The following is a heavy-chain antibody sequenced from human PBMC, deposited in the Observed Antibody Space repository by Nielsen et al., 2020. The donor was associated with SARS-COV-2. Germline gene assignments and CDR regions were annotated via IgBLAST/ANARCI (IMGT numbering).Heavy chain of an antibody. Sequence: GESLKISCAASGFTFSSYAMHWVRQAPGKGLEWVAVISYDGSNKYYADSVKGRFTISRDNSKNTLYLQMNSLGADDTAVYFCARDIGDFWGQGTVVTVSS. CDR3: ARDIGDF. CDR1: GFTFSSYA. CDR2: ISYDGSNK. V-gene: IGHV3-30-3*01. D-gene: IGHD2-15*01. J-gene: IGHJ3*01.